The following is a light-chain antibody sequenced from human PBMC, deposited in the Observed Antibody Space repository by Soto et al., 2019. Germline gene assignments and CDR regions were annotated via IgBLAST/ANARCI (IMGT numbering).Light chain of an antibody. Sequence: EIVLTQSPGTLSLSPGERATLSCRVSQSVSSTYLAWYQQKPGHAPRLLISGASSRATGIPDRCSGSGSGTDFTLTISRLDPEDFAVYYCHHYGSAPPFTFCHGTKLEIK. J-gene: IGKJ2*01. CDR1: QSVSSTY. CDR2: GAS. CDR3: HHYGSAPPFT. V-gene: IGKV3-20*01.